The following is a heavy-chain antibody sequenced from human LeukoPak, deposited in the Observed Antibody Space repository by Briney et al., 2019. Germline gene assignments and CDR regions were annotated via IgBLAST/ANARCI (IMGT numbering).Heavy chain of an antibody. Sequence: ASVKVPCKASGYTFTSYYMHWVRQAPGQGLEWMGIINPSGGSTSYAQKFQGRVTMTRDTSTSTVYMELSSLRSEDTAVYYCARDRLIYAFDIWGQGTMVTVSS. V-gene: IGHV1-46*01. J-gene: IGHJ3*02. CDR1: GYTFTSYY. CDR2: INPSGGST. CDR3: ARDRLIYAFDI.